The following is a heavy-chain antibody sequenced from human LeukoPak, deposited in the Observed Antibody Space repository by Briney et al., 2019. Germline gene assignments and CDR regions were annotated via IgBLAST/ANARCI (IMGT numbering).Heavy chain of an antibody. CDR3: ARQEVVAGRVNWFDP. J-gene: IGHJ5*02. D-gene: IGHD2-15*01. CDR1: GGSISSYY. CDR2: INDSGST. Sequence: SETLSLTCTVSGGSISSYYWSWIRQPPGKGLEWIGYINDSGSTNSNPSLKSRVTMSVDTSKNQFSLKLNSATAADTAVYYCARQEVVAGRVNWFDPWGQGTLVTVST. V-gene: IGHV4-59*08.